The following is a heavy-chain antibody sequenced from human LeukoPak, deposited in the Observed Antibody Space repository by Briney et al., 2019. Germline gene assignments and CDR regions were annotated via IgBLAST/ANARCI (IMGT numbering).Heavy chain of an antibody. CDR1: GYTFTNYA. J-gene: IGHJ4*02. V-gene: IGHV1-3*01. Sequence: ASVTLSCKASGYTFTNYAMHWVRQAPGQRLEWMGWINAGNGNTKYSQNFQGRVTITRDTSASTAYMEVRSLRSEDTAVYYCARGGEWLRFEDLNSWGQGTLVTVSS. CDR2: INAGNGNT. D-gene: IGHD5-12*01. CDR3: ARGGEWLRFEDLNS.